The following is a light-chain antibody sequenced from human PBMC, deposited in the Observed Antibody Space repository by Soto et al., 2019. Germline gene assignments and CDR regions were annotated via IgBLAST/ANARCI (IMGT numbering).Light chain of an antibody. Sequence: EKVMTQSPATLSVSPGERATLSCRASENMKNRLAWYQQKPGQGPRLLIYDAFTRATDIPARFSGSASGTEFTLTISSLQSEDSAFYYCQQYDDWPLTLGGGTKVEIK. J-gene: IGKJ4*01. CDR3: QQYDDWPLT. CDR2: DAF. V-gene: IGKV3-15*01. CDR1: ENMKNR.